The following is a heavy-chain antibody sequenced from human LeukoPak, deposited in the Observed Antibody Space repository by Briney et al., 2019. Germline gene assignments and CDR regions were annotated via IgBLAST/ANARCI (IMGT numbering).Heavy chain of an antibody. CDR3: ARHQAPADYFDY. Sequence: NPSETLSLTCTVSGGSISSYYWSWIRQPPGKGLEWIGYIYYSGSTNYNPSLKSRVTISVDTSKNQFSLKLSSVTAADTAVYYCARHQAPADYFDYWGQGTLVTVSS. CDR2: IYYSGST. CDR1: GGSISSYY. V-gene: IGHV4-59*01. D-gene: IGHD2-2*01. J-gene: IGHJ4*02.